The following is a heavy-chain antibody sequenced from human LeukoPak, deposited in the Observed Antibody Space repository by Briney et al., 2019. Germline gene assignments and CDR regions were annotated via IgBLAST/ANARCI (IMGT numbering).Heavy chain of an antibody. CDR3: AITVRSSGGNWFDP. V-gene: IGHV4-59*01. CDR1: GGSISSYY. CDR2: IYYSGST. Sequence: SETLSLTCTVSGGSISSYYWSWIRQPPGKGLEWIGYIYYSGSTNYNPSLKSRVTISVDTSKNQFSLKLSSVTAADTAVYYCAITVRSSGGNWFDPWGQGTLVTVSS. D-gene: IGHD3-16*01. J-gene: IGHJ5*02.